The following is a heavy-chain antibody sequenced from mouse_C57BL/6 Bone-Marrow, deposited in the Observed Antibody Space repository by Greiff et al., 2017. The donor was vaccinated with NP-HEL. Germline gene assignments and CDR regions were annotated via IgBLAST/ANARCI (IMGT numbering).Heavy chain of an antibody. Sequence: VQLQQSGAELARPGASVKLSCKASGYTFTSYGISWVKQRTGQGLEWIGEIYPRSGNTYYNEKFKGKATLTADKSSSTAYMELRSLTSEDSAVYFGARLSYGSSYNWYFDVWGTGTTVTVSS. CDR1: GYTFTSYG. J-gene: IGHJ1*03. D-gene: IGHD1-1*01. CDR2: IYPRSGNT. CDR3: ARLSYGSSYNWYFDV. V-gene: IGHV1-81*01.